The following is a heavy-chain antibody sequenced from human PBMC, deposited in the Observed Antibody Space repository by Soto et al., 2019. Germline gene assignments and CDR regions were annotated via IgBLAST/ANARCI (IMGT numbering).Heavy chain of an antibody. CDR1: GFTFSSYE. CDR2: ISSSGTGT. CDR3: VRDLHEPLAADALREAN. V-gene: IGHV3-48*03. J-gene: IGHJ4*02. Sequence: EMQLVQSGGGLVQPGGSVRLSCAASGFTFSSYEMHWVRQAPGKGLEWISYISSSGTGTYYADSVRGRFTMSRDNTKNSVSLQMYSLRAEDTAIYYCVRDLHEPLAADALREANWGQGTQVTVSS. D-gene: IGHD4-17*01.